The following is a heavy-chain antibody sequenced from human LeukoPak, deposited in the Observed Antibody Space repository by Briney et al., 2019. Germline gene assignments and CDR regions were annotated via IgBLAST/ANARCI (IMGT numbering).Heavy chain of an antibody. D-gene: IGHD3-22*01. V-gene: IGHV1-69*04. J-gene: IGHJ4*02. CDR1: GGTFSSYA. CDR2: IIPIFGIA. Sequence: SVKVSCKASGGTFSSYAISWVRQAPGQGLEWMGRIIPIFGIANYAQKFQGRVTITADKSTSTAYMEPSSLRSEDTAVYYCGASSYYYDSSGFIDYWGQGTLVTVSS. CDR3: GASSYYYDSSGFIDY.